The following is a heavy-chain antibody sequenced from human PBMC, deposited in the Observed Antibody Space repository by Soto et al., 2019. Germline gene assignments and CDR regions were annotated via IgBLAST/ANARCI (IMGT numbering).Heavy chain of an antibody. Sequence: PSETLSLTCTVSGGSISSNIYYWSWIRQHPGKGLEWVGYIYYSGTTYYNPSLKSRVTISVDTSKNQFSLKLTSVTAADTAVYYCARIHGQKTYYDSSGYRLDYWGPGTLVT. CDR2: IYYSGTT. CDR3: ARIHGQKTYYDSSGYRLDY. CDR1: GGSISSNIYY. D-gene: IGHD3-22*01. J-gene: IGHJ4*02. V-gene: IGHV4-31*03.